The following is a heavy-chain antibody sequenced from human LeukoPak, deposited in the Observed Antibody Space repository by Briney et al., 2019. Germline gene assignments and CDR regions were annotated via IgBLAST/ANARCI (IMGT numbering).Heavy chain of an antibody. J-gene: IGHJ4*02. CDR2: MNPNSGNT. CDR1: GYTFSTYD. V-gene: IGHV1-8*03. CDR3: ARTMPVNSETYN. D-gene: IGHD2/OR15-2a*01. Sequence: ASVKVSCKASGYTFSTYDIIWVGQAAGQGLEWMGWMNPNSGNTGYAQKFQGRLTVTRIASISTAYMELSSLRSDDTAVYYCARTMPVNSETYNWGQGTLVTVSS.